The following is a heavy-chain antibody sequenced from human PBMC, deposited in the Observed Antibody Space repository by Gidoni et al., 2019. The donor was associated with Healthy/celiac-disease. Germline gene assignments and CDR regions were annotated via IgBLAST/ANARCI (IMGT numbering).Heavy chain of an antibody. CDR2: VDPEDGET. D-gene: IGHD3-3*01. Sequence: EVQLVQSGAEVKKPGATVKISCKVSGYTFTDYYMPWVQQAPGKGLEWMGLVDPEDGETIYAEKFQGRVTITADTSTDTAYMELSSLRSEDTAVYYCATSKGDFWSGYFNWFDPWGQGTLVTVSS. V-gene: IGHV1-69-2*01. J-gene: IGHJ5*02. CDR1: GYTFTDYY. CDR3: ATSKGDFWSGYFNWFDP.